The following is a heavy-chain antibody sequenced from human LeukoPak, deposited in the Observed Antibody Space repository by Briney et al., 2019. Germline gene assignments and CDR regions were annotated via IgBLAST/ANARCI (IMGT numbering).Heavy chain of an antibody. V-gene: IGHV1-2*02. J-gene: IGHJ3*02. CDR3: ARVSRYSSSPSDDAFDI. CDR1: GYTFTGYY. D-gene: IGHD6-13*01. CDR2: INPNSGGT. Sequence: ASVKVSCKASGYTFTGYYMHWVRQAPGQGLEWMGWINPNSGGTNYAQKFQGRVTMTRDTSISTAYMELSRPRSDDTAVYYCARVSRYSSSPSDDAFDIWGQGTMVTVSS.